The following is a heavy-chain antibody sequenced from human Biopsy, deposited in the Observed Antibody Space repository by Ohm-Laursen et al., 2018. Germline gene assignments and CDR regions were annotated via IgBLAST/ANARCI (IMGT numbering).Heavy chain of an antibody. CDR1: GPTLTGQY. Sequence: SVTASRPPSGPTLTGQYSDSARHVPGHGLEWMGFINPQSGTTKFAQDFQGRATMTRDTSITTAYRELRRLRSDHPSVYYRAKGQDLRGGAEYFQHWGQGALVTVSS. CDR3: AKGQDLRGGAEYFQH. J-gene: IGHJ1*01. D-gene: IGHD2-15*01. V-gene: IGHV1-2*02. CDR2: INPQSGTT.